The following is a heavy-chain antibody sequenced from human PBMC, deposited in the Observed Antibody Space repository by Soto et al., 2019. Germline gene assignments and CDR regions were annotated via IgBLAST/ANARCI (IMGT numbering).Heavy chain of an antibody. CDR2: MNPNSGNT. D-gene: IGHD3-3*01. V-gene: IGHV1-8*01. Sequence: GASVKGSCKASGYSFTSYDINWVRQTTGQGLEWMGWMNPNSGNTGYAQKFQGRVTMTRNTSISTAYMELSSLRSEDTAVYYCARRRTYYDFWSGSNWFDPWGQRTLVTVSS. CDR1: GYSFTSYD. J-gene: IGHJ5*02. CDR3: ARRRTYYDFWSGSNWFDP.